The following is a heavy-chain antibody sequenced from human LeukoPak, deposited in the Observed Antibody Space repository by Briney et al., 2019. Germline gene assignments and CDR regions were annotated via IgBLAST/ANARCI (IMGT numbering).Heavy chain of an antibody. V-gene: IGHV4-38-2*01. D-gene: IGHD2-21*02. CDR1: GLAVSTNY. J-gene: IGHJ3*02. CDR3: AKPPLAYCGGDCYAFDI. CDR2: IYHSGST. Sequence: PGGSLRLSCAASGLAVSTNYMSWVRQPPGKGLEWIGSIYHSGSTYYNPSLKSRVTISVDTSKNQFSLKLSSVTAADTAVYYCAKPPLAYCGGDCYAFDIWGQGTMVTVSS.